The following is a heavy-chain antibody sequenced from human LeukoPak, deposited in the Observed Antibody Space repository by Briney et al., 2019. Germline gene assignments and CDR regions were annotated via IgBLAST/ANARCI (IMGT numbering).Heavy chain of an antibody. V-gene: IGHV1-18*01. J-gene: IGHJ4*02. CDR1: GYTFTSYG. Sequence: GASVKVSCKASGYTFTSYGISWVRQAPGQGLEWMGWISAYNDNTNYAQKFQGRVTMTRDTSISTAYMELSRLRSDDTAVYYCARVNDPRLVIAPFDYWGQGTLVTVSS. CDR2: ISAYNDNT. CDR3: ARVNDPRLVIAPFDY. D-gene: IGHD3-9*01.